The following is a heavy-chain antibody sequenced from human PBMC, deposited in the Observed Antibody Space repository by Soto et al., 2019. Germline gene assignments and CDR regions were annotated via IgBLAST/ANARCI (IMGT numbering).Heavy chain of an antibody. D-gene: IGHD3-10*01. J-gene: IGHJ6*02. CDR2: LIPIFALP. CDR1: GGAFNTFG. CDR3: ARGRESHYYPALEV. V-gene: IGHV1-69*01. Sequence: QVQLVQSGAEVKPPGSSVKVSCKASGGAFNTFGISWVRHVPGQGLEWMGGLIPIFALPNYAQKFKDRVSITVDESTTTSYMELKNLRSNDTATYWCARGRESHYYPALEVWGQGTTVTVS.